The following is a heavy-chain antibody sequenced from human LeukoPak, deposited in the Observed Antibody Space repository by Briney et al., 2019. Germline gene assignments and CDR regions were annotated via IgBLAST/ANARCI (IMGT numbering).Heavy chain of an antibody. Sequence: ASVKVSCKASGYTFTGYYMHWVRQAPGQGLEWMGRINPNSGGTNYAQKFQGRVTMTRDTSISTAYMELSRLRSDDTAVYYCARAYDSSGYYYAYWGQGTPVTVSS. CDR1: GYTFTGYY. D-gene: IGHD3-22*01. CDR2: INPNSGGT. V-gene: IGHV1-2*06. CDR3: ARAYDSSGYYYAY. J-gene: IGHJ4*02.